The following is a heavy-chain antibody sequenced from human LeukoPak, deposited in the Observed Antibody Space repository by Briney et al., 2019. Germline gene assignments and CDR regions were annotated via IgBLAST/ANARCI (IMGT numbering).Heavy chain of an antibody. CDR2: VFYTGTT. Sequence: SETLSLTCAVYGGSFSGYYWGWIRQPPGKRLEWIGSVFYTGTTYCNPSLKSRVTISVDTSKTQFSLRLSSVTATDTAVYYCARSNGTWRYFFDSWGQGTLVTVSS. CDR1: GGSFSGYY. J-gene: IGHJ4*02. V-gene: IGHV4-34*12. D-gene: IGHD1-14*01. CDR3: ARSNGTWRYFFDS.